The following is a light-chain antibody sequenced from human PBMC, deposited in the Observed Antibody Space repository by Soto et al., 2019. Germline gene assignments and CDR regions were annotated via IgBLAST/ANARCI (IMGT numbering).Light chain of an antibody. CDR3: SSYASSSSYV. CDR1: SSDVGGYNH. Sequence: QSVLSHPASVSWSPGQSITISCTGTSSDVGGYNHVSWYQIHPGKAPKLIIYEVTSRPSGVSYRFSGSKSGNSASLTISGLQAEEEADHYCSSYASSSSYVFGGGTKVTVL. CDR2: EVT. V-gene: IGLV2-14*01. J-gene: IGLJ1*01.